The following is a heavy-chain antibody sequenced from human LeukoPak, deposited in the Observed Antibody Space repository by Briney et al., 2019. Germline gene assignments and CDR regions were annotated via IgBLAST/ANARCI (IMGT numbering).Heavy chain of an antibody. V-gene: IGHV1-2*02. J-gene: IGHJ3*02. CDR3: ASSSSFHDAFDI. CDR2: INPNSGGT. Sequence: ASVKVSCKASGYTFTGYYMHWVRQAPGQGLEWMGWINPNSGGTNYAQRFQGRVTMTRDTSISTAYMELSRLRSDDTAVYYCASSSSFHDAFDIWGQGTMVTVSS. CDR1: GYTFTGYY.